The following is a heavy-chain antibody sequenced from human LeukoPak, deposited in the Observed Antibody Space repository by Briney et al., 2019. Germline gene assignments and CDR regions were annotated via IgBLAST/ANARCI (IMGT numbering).Heavy chain of an antibody. D-gene: IGHD3-22*01. CDR1: GFTFSSYW. CDR2: INTDGSST. Sequence: GGSLRLSCAASGFTFSSYWMHWVRQAPGKGLLWVSRINTDGSSTNFADSVKGRFTISRDNAKNSLYLQMNSLRAEDTAVYYCARDSDYDSSGYPNWGQGTLVTVSS. J-gene: IGHJ4*02. CDR3: ARDSDYDSSGYPN. V-gene: IGHV3-74*01.